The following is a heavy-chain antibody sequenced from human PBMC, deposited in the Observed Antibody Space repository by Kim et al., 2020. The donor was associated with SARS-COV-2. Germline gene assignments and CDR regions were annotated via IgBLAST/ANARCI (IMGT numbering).Heavy chain of an antibody. J-gene: IGHJ3*02. Sequence: SRVTISVDTSKNQFSLKLSSVTAADTAVYYCARHDSHSYSSSWGYDAFDIWGQGTMVTVSS. D-gene: IGHD6-13*01. CDR3: ARHDSHSYSSSWGYDAFDI. V-gene: IGHV4-39*01.